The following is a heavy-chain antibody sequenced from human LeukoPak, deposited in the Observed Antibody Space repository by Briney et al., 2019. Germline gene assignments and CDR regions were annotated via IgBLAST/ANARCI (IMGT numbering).Heavy chain of an antibody. J-gene: IGHJ4*02. CDR3: ARGSGSSNY. CDR2: ISSSSSTI. V-gene: IGHV3-48*04. Sequence: GGSLRLSRAASGFTFSTYWMSWVRQAPGKGREWVSYISSSSSTIYYANSVKGRFTISRDNAKNSLYLQMNSLRAEDTAVYYCARGSGSSNYWGQGTLVTVSS. D-gene: IGHD1-26*01. CDR1: GFTFSTYW.